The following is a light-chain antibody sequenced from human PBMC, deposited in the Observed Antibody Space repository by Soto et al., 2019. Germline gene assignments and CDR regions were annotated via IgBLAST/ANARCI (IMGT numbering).Light chain of an antibody. CDR1: SSDVGGYNY. Sequence: QSVLTQPASVSGSPGQSITISCTGTSSDVGGYNYVSWYQQHPGKAPKLMIYEVSNRPSGVSNRFSGSKSGNTASLTISGLRAEDEADYYCSSYTSSSLVVFGGGTKLTVL. J-gene: IGLJ2*01. CDR3: SSYTSSSLVV. CDR2: EVS. V-gene: IGLV2-14*01.